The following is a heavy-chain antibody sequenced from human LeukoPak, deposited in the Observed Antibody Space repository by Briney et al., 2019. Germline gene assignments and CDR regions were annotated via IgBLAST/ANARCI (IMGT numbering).Heavy chain of an antibody. Sequence: GGSLRLSCAASGFTFSSYSMNWVRQAPGKGLEWVSSISSSSSYIYYADSVKGRFTISRDNSKNTLYLQMNSLRAEDTAVYYCARLSRAVYYFDYWGQGTLVTVSS. V-gene: IGHV3-21*01. D-gene: IGHD5-24*01. CDR2: ISSSSSYI. CDR3: ARLSRAVYYFDY. J-gene: IGHJ4*02. CDR1: GFTFSSYS.